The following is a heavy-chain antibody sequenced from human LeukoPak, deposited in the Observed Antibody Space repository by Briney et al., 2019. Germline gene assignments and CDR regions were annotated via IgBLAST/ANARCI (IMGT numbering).Heavy chain of an antibody. CDR2: IDFSGDYI. Sequence: GGSLRLSCAASGFTFSTYCMNWVRQGPGKGLEWVSTIDFSGDYIYYADSLKGRFTISRDNDKNSVHLQMNSLRAEYTAVYYCARSVFAGVVAAQHEFDDWGQGTLVTVSS. J-gene: IGHJ4*02. D-gene: IGHD2-15*01. V-gene: IGHV3-21*01. CDR3: ARSVFAGVVAAQHEFDD. CDR1: GFTFSTYC.